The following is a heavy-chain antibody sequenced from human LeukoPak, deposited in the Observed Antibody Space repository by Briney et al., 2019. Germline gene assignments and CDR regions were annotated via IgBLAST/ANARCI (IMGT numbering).Heavy chain of an antibody. Sequence: SETLSLTCAVYGGSFSGYYWSWIRQPPGKGLEWIGEINHSGSTNYNPSLKSRVTISVDTSKNQFSLKLSSVTAADTALYYCAREERYGGNSYYYYYMDVWGKGTTVTVSS. D-gene: IGHD4-23*01. CDR1: GGSFSGYY. J-gene: IGHJ6*03. CDR3: AREERYGGNSYYYYYMDV. V-gene: IGHV4-34*01. CDR2: INHSGST.